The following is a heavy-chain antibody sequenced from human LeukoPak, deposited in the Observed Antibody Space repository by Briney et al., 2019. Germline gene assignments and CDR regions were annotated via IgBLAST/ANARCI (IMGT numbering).Heavy chain of an antibody. V-gene: IGHV3-30*19. D-gene: IGHD1-26*01. J-gene: IGHJ6*02. CDR3: ARDLSRSSSYYGMDV. Sequence: GRSLRLSCAASGFTFSSYGMHWVRQAPGKGLEWVAVISYDGSNKYYADSVKGRFTISRDNSKNTLYLQMNSLRAEDTAVFYCARDLSRSSSYYGMDVWGQGTTVTVSS. CDR2: ISYDGSNK. CDR1: GFTFSSYG.